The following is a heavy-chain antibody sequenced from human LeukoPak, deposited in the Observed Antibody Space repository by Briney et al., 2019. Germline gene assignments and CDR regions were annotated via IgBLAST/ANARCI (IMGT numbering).Heavy chain of an antibody. CDR1: GFTVSSNY. Sequence: GGSLRLSCAASGFTVSSNYMNWVRQAPGKGLEWVSVIDSGDRTYYADSVKGRFTISRDNSKNTLYLQMNSLRAEDTAVYYCARDKEKGGSGSKFDYWGQGTLVTVSS. V-gene: IGHV3-66*01. D-gene: IGHD3-10*01. CDR3: ARDKEKGGSGSKFDY. J-gene: IGHJ4*02. CDR2: IDSGDRT.